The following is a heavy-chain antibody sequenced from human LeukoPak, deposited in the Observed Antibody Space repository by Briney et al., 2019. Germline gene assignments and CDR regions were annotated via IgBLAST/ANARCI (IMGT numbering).Heavy chain of an antibody. CDR2: IYHSGST. D-gene: IGHD4-17*01. CDR3: ARDTVLYGMDV. J-gene: IGHJ6*02. Sequence: PSETLSLTCAVSGGSLSSGGYSWSWLRQPPGKGLEWLGYIYHSGSTYSNPSLKSRVTISVDRSKNQFSLKLSSVTAADTAVYYCARDTVLYGMDVWGQGTTVAVSS. CDR1: GGSLSSGGYS. V-gene: IGHV4-30-2*01.